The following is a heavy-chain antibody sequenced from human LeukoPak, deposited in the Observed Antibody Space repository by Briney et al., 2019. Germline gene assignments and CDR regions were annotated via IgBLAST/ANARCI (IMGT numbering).Heavy chain of an antibody. CDR1: GGSFSGYY. CDR2: INHSGST. V-gene: IGHV4-34*01. J-gene: IGHJ6*02. CDR3: ARGIHDYGDYAYYYGMDV. D-gene: IGHD4-17*01. Sequence: SETLSLTCAVYGGSFSGYYWSWVRQPPGKGLEWMGEINHSGSTNYNPPLKSRVTISVDTSKNQRSLKLSSVTAADTAGYYCARGIHDYGDYAYYYGMDVWGQGTTVTVSS.